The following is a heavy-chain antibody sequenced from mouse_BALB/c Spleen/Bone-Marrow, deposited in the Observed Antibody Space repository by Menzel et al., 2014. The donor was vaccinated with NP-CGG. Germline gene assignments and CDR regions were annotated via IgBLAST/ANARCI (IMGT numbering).Heavy chain of an antibody. CDR1: GYTFTDYV. CDR2: IYPGSGST. D-gene: IGHD1-1*01. CDR3: ARDYYGSSGAMDY. V-gene: IGHV1-81*01. J-gene: IGHJ4*01. Sequence: QVQLQQSGPELVKPGASVKMSCKASGYTFTDYVIRWVKQRTGQGLEWIGEIYPGSGSTYYNEKFKGKATLTAVKSSNTAYMQLSSLTSEDSAVYFCARDYYGSSGAMDYWGQGTSVAVSS.